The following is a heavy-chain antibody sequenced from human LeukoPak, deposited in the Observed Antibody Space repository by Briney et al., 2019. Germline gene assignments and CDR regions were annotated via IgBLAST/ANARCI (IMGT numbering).Heavy chain of an antibody. CDR1: GGTFSSYA. V-gene: IGHV1-69*13. D-gene: IGHD2-2*02. Sequence: SVKVSCKASGGTFSSYAISWVRQAPGQGLEWMGGIIPIFGTANYAQKFQGRVTITADESTSAAYMELSSLRSEDTAVYYCARDINIEVKKCSSTSCYTTPLGYWGQGTLVTVSS. J-gene: IGHJ4*02. CDR2: IIPIFGTA. CDR3: ARDINIEVKKCSSTSCYTTPLGY.